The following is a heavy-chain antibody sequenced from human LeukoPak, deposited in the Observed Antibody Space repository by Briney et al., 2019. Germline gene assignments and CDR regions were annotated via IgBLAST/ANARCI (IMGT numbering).Heavy chain of an antibody. Sequence: GGSLRLSCAASGFTFSSYPMSWVRQAPGKGLEWVSAISGSGGDTYYADSVKGRFTISRDNSRNTLYLQMNSLRAEDTALYYCATSSGWYPKYFDYWGQGTLVTVSS. V-gene: IGHV3-23*01. CDR1: GFTFSSYP. J-gene: IGHJ4*02. D-gene: IGHD6-19*01. CDR3: ATSSGWYPKYFDY. CDR2: ISGSGGDT.